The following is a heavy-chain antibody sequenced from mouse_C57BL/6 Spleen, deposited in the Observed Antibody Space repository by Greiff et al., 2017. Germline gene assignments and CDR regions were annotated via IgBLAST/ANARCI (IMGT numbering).Heavy chain of an antibody. CDR2: LYPGSGST. J-gene: IGHJ3*01. CDR3: AREEDQATPAWFAY. CDR1: GYTFTSYW. V-gene: IGHV1-55*01. Sequence: VQLQQPGAELVKPGASVKMSCKASGYTFTSYWITWVKQRPGQGLEWIGDLYPGSGSTNYNEKFKSKATLTVDTSSSTAYMQLSSLTSEDSAVYYCAREEDQATPAWFAYWGQGTLVTVSA. D-gene: IGHD3-2*02.